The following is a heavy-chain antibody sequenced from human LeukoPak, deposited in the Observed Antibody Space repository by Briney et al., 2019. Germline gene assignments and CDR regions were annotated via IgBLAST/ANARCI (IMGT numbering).Heavy chain of an antibody. CDR1: GFTVISYG. J-gene: IGHJ6*04. CDR2: ISYVGSNK. V-gene: IGHV3-30*03. Sequence: GGSLRLAFAASGFTVISYGMHWVRQAPGKGLEGVAVISYVGSNKYYADSVKGRFTIPRDNSKNTLYLQINSLSTEDTAVSYCALPNGYYYCGMDVWGKGTTVTVSS. CDR3: ALPNGYYYCGMDV.